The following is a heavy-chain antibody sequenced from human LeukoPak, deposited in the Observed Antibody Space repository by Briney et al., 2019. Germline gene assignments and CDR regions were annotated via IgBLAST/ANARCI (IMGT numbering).Heavy chain of an antibody. D-gene: IGHD3-22*01. CDR3: ARGGMYYYDSSGSGYNCCDP. CDR2: IVVGSGNT. Sequence: SLKLSCKASGFTFTSSAMPWVRQARGQRLEWIGWIVVGSGNTNYAQKFQESVTITRDMSTSTAYMELSSLRSEDTAVYYGARGGMYYYDSSGSGYNCCDPWGQGTLVTVSS. CDR1: GFTFTSSA. V-gene: IGHV1-58*02. J-gene: IGHJ5*02.